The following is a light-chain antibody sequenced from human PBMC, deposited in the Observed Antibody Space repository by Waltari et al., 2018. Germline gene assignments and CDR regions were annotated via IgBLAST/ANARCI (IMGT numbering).Light chain of an antibody. CDR1: QSVSRT. CDR2: DAS. V-gene: IGKV3-20*01. J-gene: IGKJ1*01. CDR3: QKYGTLPAT. Sequence: EIVLTQSPGTLSLSPGERATLSCRASQSVSRTLAWYQQKPGQAPRLLIYDASTRATGIPDRFSGSGSGPDFSLTISRLEPEDFAVYYCQKYGTLPATFGQGTKVEIK.